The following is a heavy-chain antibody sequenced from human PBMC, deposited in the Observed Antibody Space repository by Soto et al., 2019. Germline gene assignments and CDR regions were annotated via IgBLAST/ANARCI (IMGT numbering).Heavy chain of an antibody. J-gene: IGHJ6*02. CDR1: GFTFSNAW. Sequence: EVQLVESGGGLVKPGGSLRLSCAASGFTFSNAWMNWVRQAPGKGLEWVGRIKSKTDGGTTDYAAPVKGRFTISRDDSKNTMYLQMKRLKNEDTSVYYCTTDRTYYDILTGYYSTNYYYYGIDVWGQGTTVTVSS. CDR2: IKSKTDGGTT. CDR3: TTDRTYYDILTGYYSTNYYYYGIDV. D-gene: IGHD3-9*01. V-gene: IGHV3-15*07.